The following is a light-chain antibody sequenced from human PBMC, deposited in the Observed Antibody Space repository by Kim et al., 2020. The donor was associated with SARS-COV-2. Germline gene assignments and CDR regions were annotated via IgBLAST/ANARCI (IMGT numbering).Light chain of an antibody. CDR3: SSYAGSNIVV. V-gene: IGLV2-8*01. Sequence: GQSLTISCPGSSSDIGGYNYISWYQQHPGKAPKLMIYEVSERPSGVPDRFSGSKSGNPASLTVSGLQAEDEAGYYCSSYAGSNIVVFGGGTQLTVL. CDR2: EVS. J-gene: IGLJ2*01. CDR1: SSDIGGYNY.